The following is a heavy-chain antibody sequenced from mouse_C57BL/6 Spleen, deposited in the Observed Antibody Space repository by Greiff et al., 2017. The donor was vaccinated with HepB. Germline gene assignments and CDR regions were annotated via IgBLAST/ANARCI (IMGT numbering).Heavy chain of an antibody. CDR1: GYTFTSYW. D-gene: IGHD4-1*01. Sequence: QVQLQQPGAELVKPGDSVKLSCKASGYTFTSYWMHWVKQRTGQGLEWIGMIHPKSGSTNYNEKFKSKATLTVDKSSSTAYMQLSSLTYEDSEVYYCAREAGTWYFDVWGTGTTVTVSS. J-gene: IGHJ1*03. CDR3: AREAGTWYFDV. V-gene: IGHV1-64*01. CDR2: IHPKSGST.